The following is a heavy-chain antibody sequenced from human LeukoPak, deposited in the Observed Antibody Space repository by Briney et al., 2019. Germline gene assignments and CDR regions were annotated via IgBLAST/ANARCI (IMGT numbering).Heavy chain of an antibody. Sequence: XVRQAPGXXXXWVAFIPYDGSDKYYADSVKGRFTVSRDNSKNTLYLHMNSLRVEDTAVYYCAKGLGDYDDFRLGFWGQGTLVTVSS. J-gene: IGHJ4*02. CDR2: IPYDGSDK. V-gene: IGHV3-30*02. D-gene: IGHD4-17*01. CDR3: AKGLGDYDDFRLGF.